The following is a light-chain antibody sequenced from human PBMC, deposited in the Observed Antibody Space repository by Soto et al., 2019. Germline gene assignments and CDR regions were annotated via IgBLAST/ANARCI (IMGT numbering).Light chain of an antibody. J-gene: IGKJ1*01. CDR1: QSISAW. CDR3: QQYNDYSWT. V-gene: IGKV1-5*03. Sequence: DIQMTQSPSTLSASVGDRVSINCRASQSISAWLAWYQQKPGKAPRLLIYKASTLEIGVPSRFSGSGSGTEFTLTISSLQPDDVATYYCQQYNDYSWTFGQG. CDR2: KAS.